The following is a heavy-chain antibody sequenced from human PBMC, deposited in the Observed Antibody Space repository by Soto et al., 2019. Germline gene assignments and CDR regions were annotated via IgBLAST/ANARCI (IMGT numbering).Heavy chain of an antibody. CDR3: ARDPASRRYYDSSGYYYHPNWFDP. V-gene: IGHV4-59*01. J-gene: IGHJ5*02. Sequence: SETLSLTCTVAGGSISSNYGSWIRRPPGKGLEWIGYIYYSGSTNYNPSLKSRVTISVDTSKNQFSLKLSSVTAADTAVYYCARDPASRRYYDSSGYYYHPNWFDPWGQGTLVTVSS. CDR1: GGSISSNY. D-gene: IGHD3-22*01. CDR2: IYYSGST.